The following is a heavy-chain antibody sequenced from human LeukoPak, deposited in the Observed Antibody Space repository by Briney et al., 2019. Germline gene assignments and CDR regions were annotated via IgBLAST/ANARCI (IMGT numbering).Heavy chain of an antibody. D-gene: IGHD2-2*01. CDR3: ARGASCSSTSCHDYYYVDV. V-gene: IGHV3-21*01. CDR2: ISSSSSYI. CDR1: GFTFSTYS. Sequence: GGSLRLSCTAAGFTFSTYSMNWVRQAPGKGLEWVSSISSSSSYIYYADSVKGRFTISRDNAKNSLYLQMNSLRAEDTAVYYCARGASCSSTSCHDYYYVDVWGKGTTVTVSS. J-gene: IGHJ6*03.